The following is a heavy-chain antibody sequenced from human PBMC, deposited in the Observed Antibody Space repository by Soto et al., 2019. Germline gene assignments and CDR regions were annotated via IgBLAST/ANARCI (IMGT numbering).Heavy chain of an antibody. CDR1: GFTFSSCG. CDR3: AVPPYGSSSWYGYFQH. Sequence: QVQLVESGGGVVQPGRSLRLSCAASGFTFSSCGMHWVRQAPGEGLEWVAVISYDGSNKYYADSVKGRFTISRDNSKNTLYLQMNSLRAEDTAVYYCAVPPYGSSSWYGYFQHWGQGTLVTVSS. J-gene: IGHJ1*01. CDR2: ISYDGSNK. V-gene: IGHV3-30*03. D-gene: IGHD6-13*01.